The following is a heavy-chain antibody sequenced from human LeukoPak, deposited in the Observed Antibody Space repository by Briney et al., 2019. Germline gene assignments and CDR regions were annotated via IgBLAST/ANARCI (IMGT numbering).Heavy chain of an antibody. CDR1: GGSISSSSYY. CDR3: ASLILGIRGVSAY. J-gene: IGHJ4*02. V-gene: IGHV4-39*07. CDR2: IYYSGST. D-gene: IGHD3-10*01. Sequence: PETLSLTCTVSGGSISSSSYYWGWIRQPPGKGLEWIGSIYYSGSTYYNPSLKSRVTISVDKSKNQFSLKLSSVTAADTAVYYCASLILGIRGVSAYWGQGTLVTVSS.